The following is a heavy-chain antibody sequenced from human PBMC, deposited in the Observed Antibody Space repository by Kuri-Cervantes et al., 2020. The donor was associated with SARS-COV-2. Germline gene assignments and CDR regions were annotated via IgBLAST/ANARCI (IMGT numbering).Heavy chain of an antibody. Sequence: GGSLRLSCAASGFTFSSYWMSWVRQAQGKGLEWVANIKQDGSEKYYVDSVKGRFTIARDNAKNSLYLQMNSLRAEDTAVYYCARDGDFWSGYSEGYCSGGSCYPGDWGQGTLVTVSS. J-gene: IGHJ4*02. CDR1: GFTFSSYW. V-gene: IGHV3-7*03. CDR2: IKQDGSEK. D-gene: IGHD2-15*01. CDR3: ARDGDFWSGYSEGYCSGGSCYPGD.